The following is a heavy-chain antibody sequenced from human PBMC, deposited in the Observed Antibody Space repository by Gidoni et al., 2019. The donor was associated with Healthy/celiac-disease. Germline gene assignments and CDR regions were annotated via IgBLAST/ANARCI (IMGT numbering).Heavy chain of an antibody. J-gene: IGHJ6*02. CDR3: AKDQYYDFWSGSPPNYYYYYGMDV. CDR1: GFTFSSYA. D-gene: IGHD3-3*01. Sequence: EVQLFESGGGFVQPGGSLRLSCAASGFTFSSYAMSWVRQAPGKGLEWVSAISGSGGSTDDADSVKGRFTISRDNSKNTLYLQMNSLRAEDTAVYYCAKDQYYDFWSGSPPNYYYYYGMDVWGQGTTVTVSS. V-gene: IGHV3-23*01. CDR2: ISGSGGST.